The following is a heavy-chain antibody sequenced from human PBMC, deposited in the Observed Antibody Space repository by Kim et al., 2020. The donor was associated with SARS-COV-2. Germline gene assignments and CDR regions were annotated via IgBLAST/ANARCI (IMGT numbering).Heavy chain of an antibody. Sequence: ASVKVSCKASGYTFTGYYMHWVRQAPGQGLEWMGWINPNSGGTNYAQKFQGWVTMTRDTSISTAYMELSRLRSDDTAVYYCARDSPGYCSGGSCLALDYWGQGTLVTVSS. V-gene: IGHV1-2*04. CDR3: ARDSPGYCSGGSCLALDY. CDR1: GYTFTGYY. D-gene: IGHD2-15*01. J-gene: IGHJ4*02. CDR2: INPNSGGT.